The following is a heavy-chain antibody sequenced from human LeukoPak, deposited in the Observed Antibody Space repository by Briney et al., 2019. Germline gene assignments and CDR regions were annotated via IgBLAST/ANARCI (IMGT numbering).Heavy chain of an antibody. CDR2: IYPGDSDT. Sequence: GESLKISCKGSGYSFTSYWIGWVRQLPGKGLEWMGIIYPGDSDTRYSPSFQGQVTISADKSFSTAYVQWNSLKASDIAMYFCARVSTSATNTADGFDIWGQGTMVTVSS. CDR1: GYSFTSYW. D-gene: IGHD5/OR15-5a*01. J-gene: IGHJ3*02. V-gene: IGHV5-51*01. CDR3: ARVSTSATNTADGFDI.